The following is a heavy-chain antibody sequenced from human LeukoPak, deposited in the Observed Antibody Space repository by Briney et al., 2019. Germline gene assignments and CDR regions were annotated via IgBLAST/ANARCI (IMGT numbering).Heavy chain of an antibody. CDR2: FDPEDGET. V-gene: IGHV1-24*01. CDR1: GYTLTELS. J-gene: IGHJ5*02. CDR3: ATAAWLSYSSGWYAWFDP. Sequence: ASVKVSCKVSGYTLTELSMHWVRQAPGKGLEWMGGFDPEDGETIYAQKFQGRVTMTEDTSTDTAYMELSSLRSEDTAVYYCATAAWLSYSSGWYAWFDPWGQGTLVTVSS. D-gene: IGHD6-19*01.